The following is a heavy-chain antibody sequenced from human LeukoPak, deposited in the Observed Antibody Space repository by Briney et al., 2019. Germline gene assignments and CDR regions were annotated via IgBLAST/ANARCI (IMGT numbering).Heavy chain of an antibody. Sequence: PGGSLRLSCAASGFTLSDYGIHWVRQAPGKGLEWVASIRYDGSNEYYADSVKGRFTISRDNSKNKVYLQMNGLRSDDTALYYCAKDPIAYMYAGNVYFDYWGQGTLVTVSS. J-gene: IGHJ4*02. CDR3: AKDPIAYMYAGNVYFDY. CDR1: GFTLSDYG. V-gene: IGHV3-30*02. CDR2: IRYDGSNE. D-gene: IGHD2-8*01.